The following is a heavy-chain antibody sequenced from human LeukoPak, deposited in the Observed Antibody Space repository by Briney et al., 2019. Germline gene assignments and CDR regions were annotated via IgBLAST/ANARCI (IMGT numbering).Heavy chain of an antibody. V-gene: IGHV3-11*01. Sequence: SGGSLRLSCAASGFTFSDYYMSWIRQAPGKGLEWVSYISSSGITTYYADSVKGRFTISRDNSKNTLYLQMNSLRAEDTAVYYCAKGIYSSGWSYFDYWGHGTLVTVSS. D-gene: IGHD6-19*01. CDR3: AKGIYSSGWSYFDY. CDR2: ISSSGITT. CDR1: GFTFSDYY. J-gene: IGHJ4*01.